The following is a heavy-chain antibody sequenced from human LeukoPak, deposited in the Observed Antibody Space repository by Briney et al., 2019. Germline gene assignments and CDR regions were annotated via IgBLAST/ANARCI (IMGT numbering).Heavy chain of an antibody. Sequence: PSETLSLTCAVYGGSFSGYYWSWIRQPPGKGLEWIGKINHSGSTNYNPSLKSRVTISVDTSKNQFSLKLSSVTAADTAVYYCARGGGLRSYYYYYYGMDVWGQGTTVTVSS. V-gene: IGHV4-34*01. CDR3: ARGGGLRSYYYYYYGMDV. CDR2: INHSGST. J-gene: IGHJ6*02. D-gene: IGHD4-17*01. CDR1: GGSFSGYY.